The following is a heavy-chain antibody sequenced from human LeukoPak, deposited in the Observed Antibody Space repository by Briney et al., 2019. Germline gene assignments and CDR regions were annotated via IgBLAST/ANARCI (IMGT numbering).Heavy chain of an antibody. J-gene: IGHJ4*02. Sequence: GGSLRLSCAASGFTFSSYWMHWVRQAPGKGLVWVSRINSDGSSRSYADSVKGRFTISRDNSKNTLYLQMNSLRAEDTAIYYCAKDRATITPYYFDSWGQGTLVTVSS. CDR1: GFTFSSYW. CDR2: INSDGSSR. V-gene: IGHV3-74*01. CDR3: AKDRATITPYYFDS. D-gene: IGHD5-12*01.